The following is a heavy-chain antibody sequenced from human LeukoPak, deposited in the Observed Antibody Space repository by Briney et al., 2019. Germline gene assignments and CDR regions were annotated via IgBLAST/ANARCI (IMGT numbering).Heavy chain of an antibody. CDR3: AKDRGITIFGVVIPPGY. Sequence: PGGSLRLSCTASGFTFSSYGMHWVRQAPGKGLEWVAVISYDGSNKYYADSVKGRFTISRDNSKNTLYLQMNSLRAEDTAVYYCAKDRGITIFGVVIPPGYWGQGTLVTVSS. CDR2: ISYDGSNK. J-gene: IGHJ4*02. V-gene: IGHV3-30*18. CDR1: GFTFSSYG. D-gene: IGHD3-3*01.